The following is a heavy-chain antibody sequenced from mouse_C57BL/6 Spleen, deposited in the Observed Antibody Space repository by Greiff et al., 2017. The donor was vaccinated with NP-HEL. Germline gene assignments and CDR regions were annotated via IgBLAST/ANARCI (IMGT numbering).Heavy chain of an antibody. V-gene: IGHV2-6-1*01. D-gene: IGHD1-1*01. J-gene: IGHJ4*01. CDR3: ARHQNYYGSSYAMDY. CDR1: GFSLTSYG. CDR2: IWSDGST. Sequence: VQLKESGPGLVAPSQSLSITCTVSGFSLTSYGVHWVRQPPGKGLEWLVVIWSDGSTTYNSALKSRLSISKDNSKSQVFLKMNSLQTDDTAMYYCARHQNYYGSSYAMDYWGQGTSVTVSS.